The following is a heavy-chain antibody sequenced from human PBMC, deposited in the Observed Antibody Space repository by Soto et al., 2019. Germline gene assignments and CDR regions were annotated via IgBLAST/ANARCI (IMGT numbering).Heavy chain of an antibody. Sequence: GGSLRLSCAASGFTFSSSTMNWVRQAPGKGLEWVSSISSDSVWIYYAASVKGRLTISRDNAKNSLFLQMSSLRAEDTAVYYCARGSYGDYSDWGQGTLVTVSS. D-gene: IGHD4-17*01. J-gene: IGHJ4*02. CDR2: ISSDSVWI. CDR1: GFTFSSST. V-gene: IGHV3-21*01. CDR3: ARGSYGDYSD.